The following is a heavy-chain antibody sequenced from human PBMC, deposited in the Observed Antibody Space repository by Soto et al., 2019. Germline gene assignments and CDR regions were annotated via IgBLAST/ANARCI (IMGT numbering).Heavy chain of an antibody. D-gene: IGHD6-6*01. Sequence: SETLSLTCIVSGGSISSSSYYWGWIRQPPGKGLEWIGSIYYSGSTYYNPSLKSRVTISVDTSKNQFSLKLSSVTAADTAAFYCARHRARNWFDPWGQGTLVTVSS. J-gene: IGHJ5*02. CDR2: IYYSGST. CDR1: GGSISSSSYY. V-gene: IGHV4-39*01. CDR3: ARHRARNWFDP.